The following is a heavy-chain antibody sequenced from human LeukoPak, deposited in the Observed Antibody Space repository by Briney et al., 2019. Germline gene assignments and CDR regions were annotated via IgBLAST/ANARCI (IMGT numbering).Heavy chain of an antibody. CDR1: GGSMSSFY. J-gene: IGHJ4*02. CDR3: ARGARAGYNLEPFDY. CDR2: IYYSGST. V-gene: IGHV4-59*08. Sequence: ETRSLTCTVSGGSMSSFYWRCTRQPPGKGLEWIGYIYYSGSTKYNPSLKSRVTVPVDTSKNQLSLKLSSVTAADTAVYFCARGARAGYNLEPFDYWGQGT. D-gene: IGHD5-24*01.